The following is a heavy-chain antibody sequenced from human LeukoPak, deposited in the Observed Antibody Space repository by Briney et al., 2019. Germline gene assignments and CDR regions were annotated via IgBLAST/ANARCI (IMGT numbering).Heavy chain of an antibody. J-gene: IGHJ3*02. D-gene: IGHD4-17*01. Sequence: PGGSLRLSCAAFGFTFRTYAMHWVRQAPGKGLEWVAVIWSHGNTKKYADSVTGRFTISRDNSKSTLYLEMNTLRAEDTAVYYCARDDDYDDHNTFDMWGHGTMVTVSS. CDR1: GFTFRTYA. CDR3: ARDDDYDDHNTFDM. CDR2: IWSHGNTK. V-gene: IGHV3-33*08.